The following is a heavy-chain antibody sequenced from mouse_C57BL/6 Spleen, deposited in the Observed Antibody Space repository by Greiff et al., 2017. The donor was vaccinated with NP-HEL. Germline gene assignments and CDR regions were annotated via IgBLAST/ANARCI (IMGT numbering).Heavy chain of an antibody. Sequence: VQLQQPGAELVRPGSSVKLSCKASGYTFTSYWMHWVKQRPIQGLEWIGNIDPSDSETHYNQKFKDKATLTVDKSSSTAYMQLSSLTSEDSAVYYCAKGVATDYFDYWGQGTTLTVSS. D-gene: IGHD1-1*02. CDR2: IDPSDSET. J-gene: IGHJ2*01. CDR3: AKGVATDYFDY. V-gene: IGHV1-52*01. CDR1: GYTFTSYW.